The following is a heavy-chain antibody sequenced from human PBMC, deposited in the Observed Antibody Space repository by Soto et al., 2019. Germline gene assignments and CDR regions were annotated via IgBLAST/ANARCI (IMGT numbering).Heavy chain of an antibody. CDR3: ARDPTYYDSSGHYGDY. CDR1: GYTFTSYY. V-gene: IGHV1-46*01. Sequence: ASVKVSCKASGYTFTSYYMHWVRQAPGQGLEWMGIINPSGGSTSYAQKFQGRVTMTRDTSTSTVYMELSSLRSEDTAVYYCARDPTYYDSSGHYGDYWGQGTLVTVPS. CDR2: INPSGGST. J-gene: IGHJ4*02. D-gene: IGHD3-22*01.